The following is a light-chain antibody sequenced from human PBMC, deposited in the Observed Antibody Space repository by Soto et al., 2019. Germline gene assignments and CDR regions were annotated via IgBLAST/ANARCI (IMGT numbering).Light chain of an antibody. V-gene: IGLV1-40*01. Sequence: QSVLTQPPSVSRAPGQRVTISCTGSSSIIGAGYDVHWYQQLPGTAPKLLIYGNSNRPSGVPDRFSGSKTGTSASLAITGLQAEDEAHYYCQSYDSSLSGVVFGGGTKLTVL. CDR1: SSIIGAGYD. J-gene: IGLJ2*01. CDR3: QSYDSSLSGVV. CDR2: GNS.